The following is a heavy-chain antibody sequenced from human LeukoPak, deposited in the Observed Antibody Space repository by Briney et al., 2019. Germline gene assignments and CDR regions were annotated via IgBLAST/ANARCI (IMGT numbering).Heavy chain of an antibody. CDR1: GGSFSGYY. Sequence: SETLSLTCAVYGGSFSGYYWSWIRQPPGKGLEWIGEINHSGSTNYNPSLKSRVTISVDTSKNKFSLKLSSVTAADTAVYYCARGSSNNWFDPWGQGTLVTVSS. CDR3: ARGSSNNWFDP. J-gene: IGHJ5*02. V-gene: IGHV4-34*01. CDR2: INHSGST. D-gene: IGHD6-13*01.